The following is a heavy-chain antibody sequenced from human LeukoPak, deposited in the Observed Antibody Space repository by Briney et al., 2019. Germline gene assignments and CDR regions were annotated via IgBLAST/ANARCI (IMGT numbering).Heavy chain of an antibody. CDR3: ARDQHGDYLPYDY. Sequence: GASVKVSCKASGGTFSSYAISWVRQAPGQGLEWMGGIIPIFGTANYAQKFQGRVTITADESTSTAYMELSSQRSEDTAVYYCARDQHGDYLPYDYWGQGTLVTVSS. V-gene: IGHV1-69*13. D-gene: IGHD4-17*01. CDR1: GGTFSSYA. J-gene: IGHJ4*02. CDR2: IIPIFGTA.